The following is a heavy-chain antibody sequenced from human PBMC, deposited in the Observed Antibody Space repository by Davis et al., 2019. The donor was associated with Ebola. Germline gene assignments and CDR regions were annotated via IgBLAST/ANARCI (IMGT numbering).Heavy chain of an antibody. CDR2: ISSTGSTT. D-gene: IGHD6-13*01. CDR1: GFTFSSHT. J-gene: IGHJ4*02. V-gene: IGHV3-48*02. CDR3: ASHGGPRAAGKVLDF. Sequence: GESLKISCAASGFTFSSHTMNWVRQAPGKGLEWVSYISSTGSTTYYADSVKGRFTIARDTAKNAMYLQMNRLRDEDPAVYYCASHGGPRAAGKVLDFWGQGTLVTVSS.